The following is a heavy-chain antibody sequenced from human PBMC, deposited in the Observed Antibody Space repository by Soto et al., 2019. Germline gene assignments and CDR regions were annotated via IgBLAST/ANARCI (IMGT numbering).Heavy chain of an antibody. Sequence: SETLSLTCTVSGGSISSGDYYWSWIRQPPGKGLEWIGYIYYSGSTKYNPSLKSRVTISVDTSKNQFSLKLSSVTAADTAVYYRATGIATYYAVWCGYSGYYYGMDDWGQGTTFTVSS. V-gene: IGHV4-30-4*01. CDR2: IYYSGST. CDR1: GGSISSGDYY. D-gene: IGHD3-3*01. J-gene: IGHJ6*02. CDR3: ATGIATYYAVWCGYSGYYYGMDD.